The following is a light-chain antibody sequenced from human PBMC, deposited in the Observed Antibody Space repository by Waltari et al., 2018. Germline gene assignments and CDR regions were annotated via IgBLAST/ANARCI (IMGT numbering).Light chain of an antibody. V-gene: IGKV1-16*02. CDR2: GAS. CDR1: QAIRNS. J-gene: IGKJ1*01. Sequence: DIQMTQSPSSLSASVGDRVTITCRASQAIRNSLSWFQQKSGEAPKSLIYGASNLQSGVPSKFSGSGYGTDFTLTITSLQPEDFATYYCLQYNSYPRTFCQGTKVEIK. CDR3: LQYNSYPRT.